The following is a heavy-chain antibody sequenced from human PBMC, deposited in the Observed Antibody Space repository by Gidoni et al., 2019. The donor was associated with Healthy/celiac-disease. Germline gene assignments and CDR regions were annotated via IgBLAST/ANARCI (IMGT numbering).Heavy chain of an antibody. CDR2: IYYSGST. CDR1: GGSISSYY. CDR3: ARDSTVVTWSFDI. D-gene: IGHD2-21*02. Sequence: QLQLQESGPGLVKPSETLSLTCTVSGGSISSYYWSWIRQPPGKGLEWIGYIYYSGSTNYNPSLKSRVTISVDTSKNQFSLKLSSVTAADTAVYYCARDSTVVTWSFDIWGQGTMVTVSS. J-gene: IGHJ3*02. V-gene: IGHV4-59*01.